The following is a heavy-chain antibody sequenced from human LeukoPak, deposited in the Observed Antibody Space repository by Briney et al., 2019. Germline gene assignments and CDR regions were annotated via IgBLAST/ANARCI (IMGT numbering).Heavy chain of an antibody. CDR1: GYTFTSYY. J-gene: IGHJ6*02. CDR2: INPSGGST. CDR3: AGDLTFYDFWSGNTYYYYGMDV. Sequence: ASVKVSCKASGYTFTSYYMHWVRQAPGQGLEWMGIINPSGGSTSYAQKFQGRVTMTRDTSTSTVYMELSSLRSEDTAVYYCAGDLTFYDFWSGNTYYYYGMDVWGQGTTVTVSS. D-gene: IGHD3-3*01. V-gene: IGHV1-46*01.